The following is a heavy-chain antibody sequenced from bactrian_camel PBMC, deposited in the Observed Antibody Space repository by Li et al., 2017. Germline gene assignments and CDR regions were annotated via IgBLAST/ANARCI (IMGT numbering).Heavy chain of an antibody. Sequence: HVQLVESGGGAVQAGGSLRLSCAGARFTYNMAWFRQLPGEEREGVAAIGSDDSTAYIDSVKGRFTISQDDDKKILYLQMNCLKPEDTAMYYCAVGGTGDEQLRRKREIPLKIPIFRCVASQIDWWKYKGQGTQVTVS. J-gene: IGHJ4*01. CDR2: IGSDDST. CDR1: RFTYN. D-gene: IGHD1*01. V-gene: IGHV3S55*01.